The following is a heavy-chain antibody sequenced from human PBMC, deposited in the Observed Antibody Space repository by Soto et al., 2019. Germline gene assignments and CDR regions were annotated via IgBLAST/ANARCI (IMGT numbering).Heavy chain of an antibody. J-gene: IGHJ6*02. V-gene: IGHV4-4*02. CDR1: GGSISSSNW. Sequence: QVQLQESGPGLVKPSGTLSLTCAVSGGSISSSNWWSWVRQPPGKGLEWIGEIYHSGSTNYNPSLKSRLTISVAKSKIQFSLKLSSVTAADTAVYYCARRLGVYDIVVVPAAIVAYYYGMDVWGQGTTVTVSS. CDR2: IYHSGST. CDR3: ARRLGVYDIVVVPAAIVAYYYGMDV. D-gene: IGHD2-2*01.